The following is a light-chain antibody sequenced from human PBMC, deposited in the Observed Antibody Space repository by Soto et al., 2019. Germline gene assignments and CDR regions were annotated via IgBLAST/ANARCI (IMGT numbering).Light chain of an antibody. J-gene: IGKJ2*01. CDR2: GAS. Sequence: ESVLTQSPGTLSLSPGERATLSCRASQSVSSSYLAWYEQNPGQSPRLLIYGASSRATGIPYRYSGSGSGTDFTHTLRRREPEDFAVYYCHLYGSSPPYTFGRGPKLDI. V-gene: IGKV3-20*01. CDR1: QSVSSSY. CDR3: HLYGSSPPYT.